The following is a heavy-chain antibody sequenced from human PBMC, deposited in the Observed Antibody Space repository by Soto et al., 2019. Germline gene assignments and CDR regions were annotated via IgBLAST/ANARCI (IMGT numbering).Heavy chain of an antibody. V-gene: IGHV3-21*01. D-gene: IGHD3-22*01. CDR2: ISSSSSYI. CDR1: GFTFSSYS. Sequence: PGGSLRLSCAASGFTFSSYSMNWVRQDPGKGLEWVSSISSSSSYIYYADSVKGRFTISRDNAKNSLYLQMNSLRAEDTAVYYCARDLYYYDRPASFDIWGQGTMVTVSS. J-gene: IGHJ3*02. CDR3: ARDLYYYDRPASFDI.